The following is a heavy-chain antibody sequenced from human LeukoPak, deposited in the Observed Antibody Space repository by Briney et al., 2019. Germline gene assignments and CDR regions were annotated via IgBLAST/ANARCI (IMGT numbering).Heavy chain of an antibody. Sequence: SETLSLTCAVYGVSFSGYYWSWIRQPPGKGLEWIGEINHSGSTNYNPSLKSRVTISVDTSKNQFSLKLSSVTAADTAVYYCARARDSSGYYRPPIYYFDYWGQGTLVTVSS. CDR1: GVSFSGYY. D-gene: IGHD3-22*01. J-gene: IGHJ4*02. CDR2: INHSGST. V-gene: IGHV4-34*01. CDR3: ARARDSSGYYRPPIYYFDY.